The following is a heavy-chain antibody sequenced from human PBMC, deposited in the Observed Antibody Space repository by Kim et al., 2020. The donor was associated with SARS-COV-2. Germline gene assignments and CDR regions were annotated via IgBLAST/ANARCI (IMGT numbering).Heavy chain of an antibody. J-gene: IGHJ6*02. CDR1: GFITSSYV. CDR3: AKVRAV. V-gene: IGHV3-23*01. Sequence: GGSLRLSCAASGFITSSYVMSWVRQAPGKGLEWVSAIGASGDEIYYADSVRGRFTISRDDSNNTLDLQMNSLRAEDSAVYYCAKVRAVWGQGSTVTVSS. CDR2: IGASGDEI.